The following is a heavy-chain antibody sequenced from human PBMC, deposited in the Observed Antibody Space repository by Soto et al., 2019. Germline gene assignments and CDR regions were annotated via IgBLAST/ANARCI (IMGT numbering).Heavy chain of an antibody. CDR3: AKDRIPYSLAVAGTRTTDDY. Sequence: GGSLRLSCAASGFTFSSYAMSWVRQAPGKGLEWVSAISGSGGSTYYADSVKGRFTISRDNSKNTLYLQMNSLRAEDTAVYYCAKDRIPYSLAVAGTRTTDDYWGQGTLVTVSS. CDR1: GFTFSSYA. V-gene: IGHV3-23*01. J-gene: IGHJ4*02. CDR2: ISGSGGST. D-gene: IGHD6-19*01.